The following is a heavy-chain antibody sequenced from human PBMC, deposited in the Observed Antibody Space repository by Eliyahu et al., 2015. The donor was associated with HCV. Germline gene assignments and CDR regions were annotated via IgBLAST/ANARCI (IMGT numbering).Heavy chain of an antibody. J-gene: IGHJ4*02. CDR3: VTDRLV. CDR2: IKRRSDGGTA. Sequence: EVELVESGGGLVKPGXSLRLSCAASGFIFSDAWMNWARQAPGKGLEWVGRIKRRSDGGTADYVAAVRDRFIISRDDSINTLYLQMNSLKTEDTGVYYCVTDRLVWGQGTLVTVSS. CDR1: GFIFSDAW. V-gene: IGHV3-15*01.